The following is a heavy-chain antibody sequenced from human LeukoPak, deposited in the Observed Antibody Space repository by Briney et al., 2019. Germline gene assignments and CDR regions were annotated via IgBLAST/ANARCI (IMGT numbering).Heavy chain of an antibody. CDR3: ARGNRYDY. J-gene: IGHJ4*02. Sequence: SETLSLTCAVYGGSFNDYYWGWIRQPPGKGLEWIGEINHSGSTNYNPSLKSRVTISVDTSKNQFSLKLSSVTAADTAVYYCARGNRYDYWGQGTLVTVSS. CDR1: GGSFNDYY. D-gene: IGHD3-16*02. V-gene: IGHV4-34*01. CDR2: INHSGST.